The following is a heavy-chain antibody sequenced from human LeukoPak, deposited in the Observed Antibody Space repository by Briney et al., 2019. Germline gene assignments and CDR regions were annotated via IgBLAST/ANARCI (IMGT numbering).Heavy chain of an antibody. CDR1: GFTFSDYY. D-gene: IGHD1-26*01. CDR3: ARAVKWDY. J-gene: IGHJ4*02. V-gene: IGHV3-11*04. Sequence: GGSLRLSCAASGFTFSDYYISWIRLAPGKGPERVSYISYDGGTIHYADSVKGRFTIPRDNAKNSAYLQMDSLRAEDTGVYYCARAVKWDYWGQGTLVTVSS. CDR2: ISYDGGTI.